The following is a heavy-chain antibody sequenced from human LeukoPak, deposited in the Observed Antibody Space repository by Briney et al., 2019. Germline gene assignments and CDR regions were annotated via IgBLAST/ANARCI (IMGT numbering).Heavy chain of an antibody. D-gene: IGHD1-1*01. V-gene: IGHV4-59*01. CDR3: GSSSRGRDPGTRDFQNFDY. CDR1: GGSTKVDY. CDR2: FYYSGST. J-gene: IGHJ4*02. Sequence: SETLSLTCTVSGGSTKVDYWSWISQPPGKGLEWIGYFYYSGSTNYNPSLKSRVTISVDRSKNKFSLRLSSLTAADTAVCDGGSSSRGRDPGTRDFQNFDYWGQGTLVTVSS.